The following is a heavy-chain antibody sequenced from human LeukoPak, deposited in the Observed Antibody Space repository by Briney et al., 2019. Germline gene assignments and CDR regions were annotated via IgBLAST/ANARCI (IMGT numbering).Heavy chain of an antibody. V-gene: IGHV4-39*01. J-gene: IGHJ4*02. D-gene: IGHD6-13*01. CDR2: IYYSGST. CDR1: GGSISSSSYY. CDR3: ARHSSSWYFNY. Sequence: PSETLSLTCTVSGGSISSSSYYWGWIRQPPGKGLEWIGSIYYSGSTYHNPSLKSRVNISVDTSKNQFSLKLSSVTAADTAVYYCARHSSSWYFNYWGQGTLVTVSS.